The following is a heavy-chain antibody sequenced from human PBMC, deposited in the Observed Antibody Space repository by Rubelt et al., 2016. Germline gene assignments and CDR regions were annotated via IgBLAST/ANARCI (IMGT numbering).Heavy chain of an antibody. D-gene: IGHD3-16*01. J-gene: IGHJ4*02. CDR3: AREFDGSSGEDY. V-gene: IGHV4-34*01. CDR1: AGSFSGYY. Sequence: QVQLQQWGAGLLKPSETLSLTCAVYAGSFSGYYWSWIRQPPGKGLEWIGEINHSGSTDYNPSLKSRVTISVDTSKNEFTLKLKSVTAADTAVYYCAREFDGSSGEDYWGQGTLVTVSS. CDR2: INHSGST.